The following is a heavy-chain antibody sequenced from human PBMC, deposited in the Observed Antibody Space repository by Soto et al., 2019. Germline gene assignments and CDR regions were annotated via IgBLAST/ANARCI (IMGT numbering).Heavy chain of an antibody. CDR2: INSYGDAA. D-gene: IGHD3-10*01. CDR3: AKDRPNFFGSGGAYYKTGGDS. Sequence: GRSQRLPYAASEGKFSNYGMSWVRQATGRGLEWVASINSYGDAAFYPDSVKGRFTISRDNSKSTLYLQMNSLRVEDTAVYYCAKDRPNFFGSGGAYYKTGGDSRGQGTQDTVSP. V-gene: IGHV3-23*01. J-gene: IGHJ5*01. CDR1: EGKFSNYG.